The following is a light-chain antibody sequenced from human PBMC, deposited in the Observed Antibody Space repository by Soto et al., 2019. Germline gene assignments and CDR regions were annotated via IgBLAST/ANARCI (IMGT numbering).Light chain of an antibody. CDR1: QSVSSY. CDR2: DAS. Sequence: EIVLTQSPATLSLSPGERATLSCRASQSVSSYLLWYQQKPGQAPRLLIYDASNRATGIPARFSGSGSETDFTLTISSLEPEDFAVYYCQQYGSSPRTFGQGTKVDIK. V-gene: IGKV3-11*01. J-gene: IGKJ1*01. CDR3: QQYGSSPRT.